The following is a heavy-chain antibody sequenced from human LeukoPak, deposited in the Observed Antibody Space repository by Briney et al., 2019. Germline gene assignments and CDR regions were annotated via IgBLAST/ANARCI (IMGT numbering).Heavy chain of an antibody. CDR3: AKDAPDPYSSSWYDYFDY. D-gene: IGHD6-13*01. CDR2: ISGSGGST. J-gene: IGHJ4*02. Sequence: GGSLRLSCAASGFTFSSYAMSWVRQAPGKGLEWVSAISGSGGSTYYADSVKGRFTISRDNSKNTLYLQMNSLRAEDTAVYYCAKDAPDPYSSSWYDYFDYWGQGTLVTVSS. CDR1: GFTFSSYA. V-gene: IGHV3-23*01.